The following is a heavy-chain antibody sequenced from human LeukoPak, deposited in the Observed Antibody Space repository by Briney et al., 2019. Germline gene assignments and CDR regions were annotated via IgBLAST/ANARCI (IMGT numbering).Heavy chain of an antibody. CDR2: IYYSGST. Sequence: PSETLSLTCTVSDDSITMYYWTWIRQPPGKGLEWIGYIYYSGSTNYDPSLKSRVTISVGTSKNQFSLKLSSVTAADTAVYYCAREREWIQLPAMRSYYYMDVWGKGTTVTVPS. CDR3: AREREWIQLPAMRSYYYMDV. J-gene: IGHJ6*03. V-gene: IGHV4-59*01. CDR1: DDSITMYY. D-gene: IGHD5-18*01.